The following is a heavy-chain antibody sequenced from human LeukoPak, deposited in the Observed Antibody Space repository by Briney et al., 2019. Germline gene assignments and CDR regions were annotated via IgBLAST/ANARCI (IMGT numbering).Heavy chain of an antibody. Sequence: SETLSLTCAVSGGSISSSNWWSWLRQPPGTGLEWIGSIYYSGSTYYNPSLKSRVTISVDTSKNQFSLKLSSVTAADTAVYYCARDGPPINYYDSSGYYSHFDYWGQGTLVTVSS. V-gene: IGHV4-4*02. CDR2: IYYSGST. CDR3: ARDGPPINYYDSSGYYSHFDY. J-gene: IGHJ4*02. CDR1: GGSISSSNW. D-gene: IGHD3-22*01.